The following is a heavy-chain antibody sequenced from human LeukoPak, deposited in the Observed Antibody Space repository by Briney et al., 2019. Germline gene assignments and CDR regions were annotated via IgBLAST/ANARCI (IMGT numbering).Heavy chain of an antibody. J-gene: IGHJ4*02. CDR2: ISSSSSYI. CDR1: GFTFSSYS. D-gene: IGHD5-12*01. V-gene: IGHV3-21*01. CDR3: ARDSGYDYAAFNY. Sequence: PGGSLRLSCAASGFTFSSYSMNWVRQAPGKGLEWVSSISSSSSYIYYADSVKGRFTISRDNAKNLLYLQMNSLRAEDTAVYYCARDSGYDYAAFNYWGQGTLVTVSS.